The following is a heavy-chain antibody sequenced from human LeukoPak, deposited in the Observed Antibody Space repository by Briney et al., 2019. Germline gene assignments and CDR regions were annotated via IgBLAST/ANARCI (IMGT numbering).Heavy chain of an antibody. D-gene: IGHD6-19*01. Sequence: GGSLRLSCAASGFTFSSYAMSWVRQAPGKGLEWVSAISGSGGCTYYADSVKGRFTISRDNSKNTLYLQMNSLRAEDTAVYYCAKDPIYSSGWRDYWGQGTLVTVSS. J-gene: IGHJ4*02. CDR3: AKDPIYSSGWRDY. CDR2: ISGSGGCT. CDR1: GFTFSSYA. V-gene: IGHV3-23*01.